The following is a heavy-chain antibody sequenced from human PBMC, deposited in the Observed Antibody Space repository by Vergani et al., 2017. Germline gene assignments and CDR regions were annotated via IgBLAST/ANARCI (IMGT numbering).Heavy chain of an antibody. V-gene: IGHV4-39*01. CDR2: IYNSGNG. J-gene: IGHJ2*01. CDR1: GDSIISRSYY. D-gene: IGHD3-16*01. CDR3: ASGKYYSDSTSHCRVRYFDV. Sequence: QMQLQESGPGLVKASETLSLTCTVSGDSIISRSYYWGWIRQPPGKGLEWIGRIYNSGNGDSSSSLKSRVTISADTSKNQFSLRLTSVTAADTAVYYCASGKYYSDSTSHCRVRYFDVWGGGTLVTVPS.